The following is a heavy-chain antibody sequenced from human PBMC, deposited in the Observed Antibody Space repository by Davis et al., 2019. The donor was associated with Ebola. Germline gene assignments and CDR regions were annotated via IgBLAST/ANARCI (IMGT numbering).Heavy chain of an antibody. CDR1: GFTFTNYW. D-gene: IGHD6-19*01. CDR3: VRGRYTSGWYPDYFDY. CDR2: IKQDGSDK. J-gene: IGHJ4*02. Sequence: PGGSLRLSCAASGFTFTNYWMSWVCQAPGKGLEWVANIKQDGSDKNYVDSVKGRFTISRDNAKNSLSLQMHSLRAEDTAVYFCVRGRYTSGWYPDYFDYWGQGTLVTVSS. V-gene: IGHV3-7*04.